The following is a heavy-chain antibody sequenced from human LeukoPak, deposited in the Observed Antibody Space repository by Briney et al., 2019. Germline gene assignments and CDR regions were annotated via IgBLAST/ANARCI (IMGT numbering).Heavy chain of an antibody. CDR3: AREGAIPGIDP. Sequence: SETLSPTCAVSASSITSGFSWGWIRQPPGKILEWIATISYSGRIDYNPSLKSRVTISSDTSKNQFSLRLTSLTAADTAMYYCAREGAIPGIDPWGQGTLVTVSS. J-gene: IGHJ5*02. CDR1: ASSITSGFS. D-gene: IGHD2-21*01. CDR2: ISYSGRI. V-gene: IGHV4-38-2*02.